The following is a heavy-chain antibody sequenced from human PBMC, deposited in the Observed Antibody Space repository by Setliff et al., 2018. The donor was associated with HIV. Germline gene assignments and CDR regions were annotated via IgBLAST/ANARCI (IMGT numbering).Heavy chain of an antibody. V-gene: IGHV1-46*01. CDR1: GYSFTNHY. CDR3: ARDRGGGLQFLEWTGQYYMGV. Sequence: ASVKVSCKPSGYSFTNHYMHLVRQAPGQGLEWMGVINPTGGSTRNTQKFQGRVAMTRDTSTSTVYMELSSLRSEDTAVYYCARDRGGGLQFLEWTGQYYMGVWGKGTTVTVSS. J-gene: IGHJ6*03. CDR2: INPTGGST. D-gene: IGHD3-3*01.